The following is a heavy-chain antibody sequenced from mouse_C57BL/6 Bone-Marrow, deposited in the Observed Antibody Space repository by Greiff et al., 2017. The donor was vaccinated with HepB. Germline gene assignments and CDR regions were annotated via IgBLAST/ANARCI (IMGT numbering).Heavy chain of an antibody. CDR2: ISDGGSYT. CDR3: ARDTRDGYYDWYFDV. CDR1: GFTFSSYA. D-gene: IGHD2-3*01. V-gene: IGHV5-4*01. Sequence: EVKLMESGGGLVKPGGSLKLSCAASGFTFSSYAMSWVRQTPEKRLEWVATISDGGSYTYYPDNVKGRFTISRDNAKNNLYLQMSHLKSEDTAMYYCARDTRDGYYDWYFDVWGTGTTVTVSS. J-gene: IGHJ1*03.